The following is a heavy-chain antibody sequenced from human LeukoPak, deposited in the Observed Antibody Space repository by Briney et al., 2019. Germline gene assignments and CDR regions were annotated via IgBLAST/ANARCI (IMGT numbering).Heavy chain of an antibody. CDR3: ARGGGPDAFDI. D-gene: IGHD6-25*01. CDR1: GGSISSYY. CDR2: IYYSGST. Sequence: SETLSLTCTVSGGSISSYYWSWIRQPPGKGLEWIGYIYYSGSTNYNPSLKSRVTISLDTSKKQFSLKLTSVTAADTAVYFCARGGGPDAFDIWGQGTMVSVS. J-gene: IGHJ3*02. V-gene: IGHV4-59*01.